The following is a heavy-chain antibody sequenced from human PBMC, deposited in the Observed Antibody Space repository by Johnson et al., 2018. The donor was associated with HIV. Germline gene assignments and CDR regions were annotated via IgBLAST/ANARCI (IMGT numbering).Heavy chain of an antibody. CDR1: GFTFSSYG. V-gene: IGHV3-30*18. J-gene: IGHJ3*02. CDR3: AKNCGPAAASSHDAFDS. Sequence: QVQLVESGGGVVQPGRSLRLSCAASGFTFSSYGMHWVRQAPGKGLEWVAVISYDGSNKYYADSVKGRFTISRDTSKNTLSLQMNSRRAEDTAVYYCAKNCGPAAASSHDAFDSWGQGTMVTVSS. D-gene: IGHD6-13*01. CDR2: ISYDGSNK.